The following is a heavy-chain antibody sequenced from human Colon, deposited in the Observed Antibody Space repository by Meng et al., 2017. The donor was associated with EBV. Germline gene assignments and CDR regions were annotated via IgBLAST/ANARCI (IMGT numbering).Heavy chain of an antibody. J-gene: IGHJ4*02. V-gene: IGHV4-4*02. CDR2: IDDSGST. CDR3: VRGKQDAWELLAY. D-gene: IGHD1-26*01. Sequence: QVERKELGPGLGKPSGTLSLTCGVSGVSISSNIRWTWVRQPPGKGLEWIGDIDDSGSTNYNPSLNSRISISLDKSKNHFSLKVNSVTAADTAVYYCVRGKQDAWELLAYWGQGALVTVSS. CDR1: GVSISSNIR.